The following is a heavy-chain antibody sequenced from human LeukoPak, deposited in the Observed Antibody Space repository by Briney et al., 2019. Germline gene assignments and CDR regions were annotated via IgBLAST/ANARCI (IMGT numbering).Heavy chain of an antibody. CDR1: GVSISTRTYY. Sequence: SETLSLTCTVSGVSISTRTYYRAWIRQPPGKGLEWIGSIYYTGNTNYNPSLKSRVTISVDTSKNQFSLKVTSVTAADTAVYYCARQGDTSSWYNWFDPWGQGTLVTVST. CDR2: IYYTGNT. D-gene: IGHD6-13*01. V-gene: IGHV4-39*01. J-gene: IGHJ5*02. CDR3: ARQGDTSSWYNWFDP.